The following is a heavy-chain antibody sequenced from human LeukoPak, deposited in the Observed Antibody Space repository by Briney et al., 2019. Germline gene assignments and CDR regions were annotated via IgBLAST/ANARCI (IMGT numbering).Heavy chain of an antibody. V-gene: IGHV3-30*04. Sequence: SGGSLRLSCAASGFTFSSFAMHWVRQAPGKGLEWVAVISYDGSNKYYADSVKGRFTISRDNAKNSLYLQMNSLRAEDTAVYYCARDRIDDYGDSYGYFDYWGQGTLVTVSS. CDR3: ARDRIDDYGDSYGYFDY. J-gene: IGHJ4*02. D-gene: IGHD4-17*01. CDR2: ISYDGSNK. CDR1: GFTFSSFA.